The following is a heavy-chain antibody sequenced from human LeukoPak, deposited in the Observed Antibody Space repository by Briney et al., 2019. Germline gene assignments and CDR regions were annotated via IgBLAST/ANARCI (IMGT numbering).Heavy chain of an antibody. V-gene: IGHV3-23*01. CDR2: ISYSGGST. J-gene: IGHJ4*02. D-gene: IGHD6-19*01. Sequence: GGSLRLSCAASEFTFSSYAMSWVRQAPGKGLEWVSAISYSGGSTYYADSVKGRFTISRDNSKNTLYLQMNSLRAEATAVYYCAKDQRSIAVAGYFDYWGQGTLVTVSS. CDR3: AKDQRSIAVAGYFDY. CDR1: EFTFSSYA.